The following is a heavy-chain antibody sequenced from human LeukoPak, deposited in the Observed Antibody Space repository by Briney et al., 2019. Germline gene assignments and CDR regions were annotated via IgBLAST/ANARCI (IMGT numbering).Heavy chain of an antibody. CDR1: GGSISSGSYY. CDR2: IYYSGST. V-gene: IGHV4-61*01. D-gene: IGHD2-2*01. Sequence: PSETLSLTCTVSGGSISSGSYYWSWIRQPPGKGLEWIGYIYYSGSTNYNPSLKSRVTISVDTSKNQFSLKLSSVTAADTAVYYCARDQPPSYCSSTSCYEVLGPDRWFDPWGQGTLVTVSS. J-gene: IGHJ5*02. CDR3: ARDQPPSYCSSTSCYEVLGPDRWFDP.